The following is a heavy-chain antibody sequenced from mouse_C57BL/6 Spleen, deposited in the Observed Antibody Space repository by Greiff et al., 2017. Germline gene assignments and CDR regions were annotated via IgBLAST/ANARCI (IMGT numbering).Heavy chain of an antibody. Sequence: QVQLKESGAELVRPGASVTLSCKASGYTFTDYEMHWVKQTPVHGLEWMWAIDPETGGTAYNQKFKGKAILTADKSSSTSYMELRSLTSEDSAVYYCTRLDFGSSYGYWGQGTSLTVSS. V-gene: IGHV1-15*01. CDR2: IDPETGGT. CDR3: TRLDFGSSYGY. J-gene: IGHJ2*02. D-gene: IGHD1-1*01. CDR1: GYTFTDYE.